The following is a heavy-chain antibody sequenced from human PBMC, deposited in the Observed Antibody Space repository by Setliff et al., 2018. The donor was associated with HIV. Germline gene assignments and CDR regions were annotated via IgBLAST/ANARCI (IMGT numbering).Heavy chain of an antibody. V-gene: IGHV1-2*02. Sequence: GASVKVSCKASGFTFSDYYMHWVRQAPGQGLEWMGWVRPYNADKNYAQKFQGRVTMTSDTSISTAYLELSGLTSDDTAIYYCARDRAYCSSGSCHRPLVYYFYYMDVWGTGTTVTVSS. CDR3: ARDRAYCSSGSCHRPLVYYFYYMDV. CDR1: GFTFSDYY. D-gene: IGHD2-15*01. CDR2: VRPYNADK. J-gene: IGHJ6*03.